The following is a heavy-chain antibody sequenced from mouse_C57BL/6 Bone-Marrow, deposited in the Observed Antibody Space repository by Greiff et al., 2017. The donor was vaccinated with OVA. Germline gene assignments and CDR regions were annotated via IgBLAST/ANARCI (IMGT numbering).Heavy chain of an antibody. CDR1: GFTFSSYA. V-gene: IGHV5-4*01. D-gene: IGHD3-1*01. Sequence: EVKLVESGGGLVKPGGSLKLSCAASGFTFSSYAMSWVRQTPEKRLAWVATISDGGSYTYYPDNVKGRFTISRDNAKNNLYLQMSHLKSEDTAMYYCARDRDFPFGGQGTLVTVSA. CDR2: ISDGGSYT. CDR3: ARDRDFPF. J-gene: IGHJ3*01.